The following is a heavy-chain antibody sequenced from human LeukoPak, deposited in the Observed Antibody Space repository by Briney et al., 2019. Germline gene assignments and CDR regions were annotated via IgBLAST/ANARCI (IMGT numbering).Heavy chain of an antibody. J-gene: IGHJ5*02. CDR3: ARLEGLWFGELLGNNWFDP. D-gene: IGHD3-10*01. V-gene: IGHV1-18*01. CDR2: ISAYNGNT. Sequence: ASVKVSCKASGYTFTSYGISWVRQAPGQGLEWMGWISAYNGNTDYAQKLQGRVTMTTDTSTSTAYMELRSLRSDDTAVYYCARLEGLWFGELLGNNWFDPWGQGTLVTVSS. CDR1: GYTFTSYG.